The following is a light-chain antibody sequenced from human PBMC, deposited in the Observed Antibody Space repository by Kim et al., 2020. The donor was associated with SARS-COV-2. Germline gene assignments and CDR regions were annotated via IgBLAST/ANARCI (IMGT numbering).Light chain of an antibody. J-gene: IGKJ4*01. CDR1: HDISIF. CDR3: QHYDNLRLT. V-gene: IGKV1-33*01. CDR2: DAS. Sequence: DIQMTQSPSSLSASVGDRVTITCQASHDISIFLSWYQQTPGKAPKLLIYDASNLETGVPSRFSGSGSGTDFSFTISSLQPEDIATYYCQHYDNLRLTFGGGTKVDIK.